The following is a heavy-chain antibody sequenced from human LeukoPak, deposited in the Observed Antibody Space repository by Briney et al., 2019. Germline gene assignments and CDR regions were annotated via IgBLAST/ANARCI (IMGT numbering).Heavy chain of an antibody. D-gene: IGHD3-3*01. Sequence: ASVKVSCKASGYTFTGYYMHWVRQAPGRGLEWMGWINPNSGGTNYAQKFQGRVTMTRDTSISTAYMELSRLRSDDTAVYYCARAPVTIFGVVIIPYDYWGQGTLVTVSS. J-gene: IGHJ4*02. CDR1: GYTFTGYY. CDR3: ARAPVTIFGVVIIPYDY. V-gene: IGHV1-2*02. CDR2: INPNSGGT.